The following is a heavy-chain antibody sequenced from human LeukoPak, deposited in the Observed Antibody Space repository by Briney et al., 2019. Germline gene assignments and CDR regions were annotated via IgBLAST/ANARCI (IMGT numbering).Heavy chain of an antibody. D-gene: IGHD4-17*01. Sequence: PGGSLRLSCAASGFTFSSYGMHWVRQAPGKGLEWVAVIWYDGSNKYYADSVKGRFTISRDNSKNTLYLQMNSLRAEDTAVYYCARGGYGDYVCDYWGQGTLVTVSS. J-gene: IGHJ4*02. CDR1: GFTFSSYG. CDR3: ARGGYGDYVCDY. CDR2: IWYDGSNK. V-gene: IGHV3-33*01.